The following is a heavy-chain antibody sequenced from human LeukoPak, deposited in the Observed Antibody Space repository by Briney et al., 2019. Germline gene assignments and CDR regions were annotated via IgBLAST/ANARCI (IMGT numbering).Heavy chain of an antibody. Sequence: GGSLRLSCEVSGFIFSNYAMSWVRQAPGKGLEWVSLISGSGDATKYADSVMGRFTISRDNSKNTLSLRMQSLRAEDTALYYCAKSDCSSDGCKLLNYWGQGTLVTVSS. CDR1: GFIFSNYA. V-gene: IGHV3-23*01. CDR2: ISGSGDAT. D-gene: IGHD5-24*01. CDR3: AKSDCSSDGCKLLNY. J-gene: IGHJ4*02.